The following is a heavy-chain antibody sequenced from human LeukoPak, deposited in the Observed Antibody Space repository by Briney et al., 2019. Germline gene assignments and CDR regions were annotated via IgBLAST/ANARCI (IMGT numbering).Heavy chain of an antibody. J-gene: IGHJ4*02. Sequence: PGGSLRLSCEASGFSFSSYATSWVRQAPGKGLEWVSGISGSGGSTYYAGSVKGRFTISRDTSRNTLYLQMNSLRAEDTAVYYCARDLYADFWSGSVFDYWGQGTLVTVSS. CDR1: GFSFSSYA. V-gene: IGHV3-23*01. CDR2: ISGSGGST. CDR3: ARDLYADFWSGSVFDY. D-gene: IGHD3-3*01.